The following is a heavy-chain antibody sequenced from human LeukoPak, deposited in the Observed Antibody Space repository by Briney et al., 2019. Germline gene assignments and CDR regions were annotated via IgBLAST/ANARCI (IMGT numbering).Heavy chain of an antibody. V-gene: IGHV3-23*01. Sequence: GGSLRLSCAASGFTFSNYSMTWVRQAPGKGLEWVSSISGSDTSTYYADSVKGRFTISRDNSKNTLELQMDSLRAEDTAVYYCTKARSASSSSSYHYWGQGILVTVSS. CDR1: GFTFSNYS. D-gene: IGHD2-2*01. CDR3: TKARSASSSSSYHY. CDR2: ISGSDTST. J-gene: IGHJ4*02.